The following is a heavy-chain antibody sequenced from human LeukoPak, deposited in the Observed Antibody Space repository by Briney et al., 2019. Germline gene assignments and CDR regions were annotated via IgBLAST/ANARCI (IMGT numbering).Heavy chain of an antibody. CDR1: GFTFNNYW. J-gene: IGHJ4*02. Sequence: GGSLRLSCAASGFTFNNYWMNWVRQAPGKGLEWVANINQAGSEKNYVDSVEGRFTISRDNAKKSLYLQMNSLRVEGTAVYYCARDRAMDDYWGQGTLVTVSS. CDR2: INQAGSEK. CDR3: ARDRAMDDY. V-gene: IGHV3-7*01. D-gene: IGHD5-18*01.